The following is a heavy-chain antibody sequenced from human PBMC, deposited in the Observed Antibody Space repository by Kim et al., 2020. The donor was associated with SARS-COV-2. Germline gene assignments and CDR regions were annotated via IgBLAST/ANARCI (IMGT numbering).Heavy chain of an antibody. J-gene: IGHJ6*02. V-gene: IGHV4-34*01. Sequence: SRVTISVDTSKNQFSLKLSSVTAADTAVYYCARVWGIRFWSGYYYYGMDVWGQGTTVTVSS. D-gene: IGHD3-3*01. CDR3: ARVWGIRFWSGYYYYGMDV.